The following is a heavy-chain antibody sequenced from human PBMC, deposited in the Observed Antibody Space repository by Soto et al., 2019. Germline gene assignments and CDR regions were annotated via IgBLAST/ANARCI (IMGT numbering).Heavy chain of an antibody. D-gene: IGHD3-3*01. CDR1: GFTFSSYG. CDR3: ARVATIFGVVSNLPYYYYMDV. CDR2: IWYDGSNK. J-gene: IGHJ6*03. Sequence: GGSLRLSCAASGFTFSSYGMHWVRQAPGKGLEWVAVIWYDGSNKYYADSVKGRFTISRDNSKNTLYLQMNSLRAEDTAVYYCARVATIFGVVSNLPYYYYMDVWGKGTTVTVSS. V-gene: IGHV3-33*01.